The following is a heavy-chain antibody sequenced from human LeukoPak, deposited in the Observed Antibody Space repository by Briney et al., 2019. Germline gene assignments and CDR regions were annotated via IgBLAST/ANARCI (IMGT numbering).Heavy chain of an antibody. D-gene: IGHD1-14*01. J-gene: IGHJ5*02. CDR1: GGSISSYY. Sequence: KPSETLSLTCTVSGGSISSYYWSWIRQPPGKGLEWIWYIYYSGSTNYNPSLKSRVTISVDTSKNQFSPKLSSVTAADTAVYYCANSTSYIDPWGQGTLVTVSS. CDR3: ANSTSYIDP. CDR2: IYYSGST. V-gene: IGHV4-59*01.